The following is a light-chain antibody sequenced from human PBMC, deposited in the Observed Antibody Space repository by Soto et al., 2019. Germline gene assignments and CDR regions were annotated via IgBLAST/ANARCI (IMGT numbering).Light chain of an antibody. J-gene: IGLJ1*01. CDR3: AAWDDRLYV. CDR2: SNT. V-gene: IGLV1-44*01. CDR1: SSNIGSHT. Sequence: QSVLTQPPPASGGPRQTVTISCSGSSSNIGSHTVNWYQHLPGTAPKLLIYSNTQRPLGVPVRFSGSKSGTSASLAISGLQSEDEAEYYCAAWDDRLYVFGTGTKVTVL.